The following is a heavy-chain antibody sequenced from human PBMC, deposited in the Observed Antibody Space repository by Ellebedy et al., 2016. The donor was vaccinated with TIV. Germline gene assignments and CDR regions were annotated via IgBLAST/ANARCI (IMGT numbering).Heavy chain of an antibody. Sequence: ASVKVSCKASGYTFTSYYMHWVRQAPGQGLEWMGIINPGGGSTSYAQKFQGRVTMTRDTSTSTVYMELSSLRSEDAALYYCAGGPGSQPCHYWGQGTLVTVSS. V-gene: IGHV1-46*01. CDR3: AGGPGSQPCHY. CDR1: GYTFTSYY. CDR2: INPGGGST. D-gene: IGHD3-16*01. J-gene: IGHJ4*02.